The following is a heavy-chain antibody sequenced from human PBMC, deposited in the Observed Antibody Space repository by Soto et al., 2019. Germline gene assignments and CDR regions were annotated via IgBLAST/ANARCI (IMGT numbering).Heavy chain of an antibody. CDR3: ARDRGYDAHDYYYNSMDV. J-gene: IGHJ6*02. CDR1: GFTFRTYT. D-gene: IGHD2-15*01. V-gene: IGHV3-21*01. CDR2: IRGFSPYT. Sequence: GGSLRLSCVASGFTFRTYTMNWVRQAPGKGLEWVSGIRGFSPYTFYAESVKGRFTISRDNAKNSLYLQMNSLGVEDTAVYYCARDRGYDAHDYYYNSMDVWGQGTTVTVSS.